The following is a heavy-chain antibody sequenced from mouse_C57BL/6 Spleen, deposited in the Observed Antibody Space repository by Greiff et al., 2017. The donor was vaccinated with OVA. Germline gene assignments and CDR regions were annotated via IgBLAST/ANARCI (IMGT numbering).Heavy chain of an antibody. V-gene: IGHV1-82*01. CDR3: ASNVREYAMDY. J-gene: IGHJ4*01. Sequence: QVQLQQSGPELVKPGASVKISCKASGYAFSSSWMNWVKQRPGKGLEWIGRIYPGDGDTNYNGKFKGKATLTADKSSSTAYMQLRSLTSEDSSVYFCASNVREYAMDYWGQGTSVTVSS. CDR2: IYPGDGDT. CDR1: GYAFSSSW.